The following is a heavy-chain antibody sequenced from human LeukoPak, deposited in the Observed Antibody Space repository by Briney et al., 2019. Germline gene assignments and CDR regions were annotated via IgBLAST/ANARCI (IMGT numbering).Heavy chain of an antibody. CDR1: GFTFSSYS. Sequence: GGSLRLSCAASGFTFSSYSMNWVRQAPGKGLEWVSSISSSSSYIYYADSVKGRFTISRDNAKNSLYLQMNSLRAEDTAVYYCVGSSSAYYYYGMDVWGQGTTVTVSS. D-gene: IGHD6-6*01. CDR2: ISSSSSYI. CDR3: VGSSSAYYYYGMDV. V-gene: IGHV3-21*01. J-gene: IGHJ6*02.